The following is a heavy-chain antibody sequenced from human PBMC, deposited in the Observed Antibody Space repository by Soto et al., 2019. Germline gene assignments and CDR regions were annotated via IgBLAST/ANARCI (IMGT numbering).Heavy chain of an antibody. V-gene: IGHV3-30*18. J-gene: IGHJ4*01. CDR3: AKDVDFGDSTSYYFDT. CDR2: ISYGGSKT. CDR1: GFSFNIYG. Sequence: PGGSLRLSCAASGFSFNIYGMHWVRQFAGKGLEWVAFISYGGSKTLYSDSVKGRFTISRDNSKNTLYLQMNRLRPEDTSVYYCAKDVDFGDSTSYYFDTWGQGTLVTVSS. D-gene: IGHD4-17*01.